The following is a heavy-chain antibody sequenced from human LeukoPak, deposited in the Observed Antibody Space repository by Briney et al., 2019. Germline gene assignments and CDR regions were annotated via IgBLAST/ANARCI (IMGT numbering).Heavy chain of an antibody. Sequence: SETLSLTCAVYGGSFSGYYWSWIRQPPGKGLEWIGEINHSGSTNYNPSLKSQVTISVDTSKNQLSLKLSSVTAADTAVYYCARGRVVQGVIRLGYWGQGTLVTVSS. CDR1: GGSFSGYY. CDR3: ARGRVVQGVIRLGY. D-gene: IGHD3-10*01. J-gene: IGHJ4*02. CDR2: INHSGST. V-gene: IGHV4-34*01.